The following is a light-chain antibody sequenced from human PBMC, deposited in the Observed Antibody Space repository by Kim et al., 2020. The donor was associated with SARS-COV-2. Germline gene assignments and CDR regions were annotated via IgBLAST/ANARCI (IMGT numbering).Light chain of an antibody. CDR1: KVGDKY. CDR3: QAWDSSTHVV. J-gene: IGLJ2*01. Sequence: VSPGQTASITCSGDKVGDKYVCWYQQKPGQSPVLVIYQDTKRPSGIPERFSGSNSGNTATLTISGTQAMDEADYYCQAWDSSTHVVFGGGTQLTVL. CDR2: QDT. V-gene: IGLV3-1*01.